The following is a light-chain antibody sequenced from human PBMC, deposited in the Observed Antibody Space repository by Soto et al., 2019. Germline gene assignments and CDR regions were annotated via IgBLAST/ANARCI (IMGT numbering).Light chain of an antibody. CDR3: QRHNGWLLT. J-gene: IGKJ4*01. Sequence: EIVLTQSPATLSVSPGERATLTCRASQTVGTSLAWYQQKPGQAPRLLIYVASTRATGVPSRFSRSGSGTEFTLTISSLLSEDSDVYYCQRHNGWLLTFGGGTKVEIK. V-gene: IGKV3-15*01. CDR1: QTVGTS. CDR2: VAS.